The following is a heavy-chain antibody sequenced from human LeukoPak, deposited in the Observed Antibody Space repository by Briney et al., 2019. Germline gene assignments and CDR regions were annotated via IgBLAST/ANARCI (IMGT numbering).Heavy chain of an antibody. V-gene: IGHV1-69*05. Sequence: RASVKVSYKASGGTFSSYAISWVRQAPGQGLEWMGGIIPIFGTANCAQKFQGRVTITTDESTSTAYMELSSLRSEDTAVYYCARGVDYYDSSGYLDYWGQGTLVTVSS. D-gene: IGHD3-22*01. CDR2: IIPIFGTA. J-gene: IGHJ4*02. CDR3: ARGVDYYDSSGYLDY. CDR1: GGTFSSYA.